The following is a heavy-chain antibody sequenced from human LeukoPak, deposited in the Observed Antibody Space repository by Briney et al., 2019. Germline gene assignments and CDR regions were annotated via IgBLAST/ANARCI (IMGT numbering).Heavy chain of an antibody. Sequence: GESLKISYKGSGYSFTSYWIGWVRQMPGKGLEWMGIIYPGDSDTRYSPSFQGQVTISADKSISTAYLQWSSLKASDTAMYYCARQAPSYYYDSSGGATGDYYYMDVWGKGTTVTVSS. CDR3: ARQAPSYYYDSSGGATGDYYYMDV. D-gene: IGHD3-22*01. CDR1: GYSFTSYW. V-gene: IGHV5-51*01. J-gene: IGHJ6*03. CDR2: IYPGDSDT.